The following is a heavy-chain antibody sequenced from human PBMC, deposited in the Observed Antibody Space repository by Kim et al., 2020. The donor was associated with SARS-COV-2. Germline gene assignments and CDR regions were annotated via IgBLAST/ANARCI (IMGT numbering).Heavy chain of an antibody. CDR2: ISYDGSNK. Sequence: GGSLRLSCAASGFTFSSYGMHWVRQAPGKGLEWVAVISYDGSNKYYADSVKGRFTISRDNSKNTLYLQMNSLRAEDTAVYYCATSGDPKVRGVIAYYYGMDVWGQGTTVTVSS. CDR1: GFTFSSYG. CDR3: ATSGDPKVRGVIAYYYGMDV. V-gene: IGHV3-33*05. D-gene: IGHD3-10*01. J-gene: IGHJ6*02.